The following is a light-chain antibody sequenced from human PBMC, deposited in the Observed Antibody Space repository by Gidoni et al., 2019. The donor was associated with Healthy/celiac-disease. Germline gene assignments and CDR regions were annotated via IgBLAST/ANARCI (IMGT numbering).Light chain of an antibody. Sequence: DIQMTQSPSSLSASVGDRVTITCQASQDISNYLNWYQQKPGKAPKLLIYDASNLETGVPSRFSGSGSGTDFTFTISSLQPEDIATYYCQQYDNLPRGLEITFGGGTKVEIK. V-gene: IGKV1-33*01. CDR2: DAS. CDR3: QQYDNLPRGLEIT. CDR1: QDISNY. J-gene: IGKJ4*01.